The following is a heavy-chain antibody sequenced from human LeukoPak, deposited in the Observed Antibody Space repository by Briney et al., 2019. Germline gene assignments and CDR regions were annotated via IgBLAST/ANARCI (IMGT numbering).Heavy chain of an antibody. CDR3: ARDQGGAAADH. D-gene: IGHD6-13*01. CDR2: ISSSSSYI. V-gene: IGHV3-21*01. J-gene: IGHJ4*02. Sequence: GGSLRLSCAASGFTFSSYSMNWVRQAPGKGLEWVSSISSSSSYIYYADSVKGRFTISRDNAKNSLYLQMNSLRAEDTAVYYCARDQGGAAADHWGRGTLVTVSS. CDR1: GFTFSSYS.